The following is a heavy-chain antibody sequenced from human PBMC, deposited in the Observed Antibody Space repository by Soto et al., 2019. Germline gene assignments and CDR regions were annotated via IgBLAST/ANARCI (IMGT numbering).Heavy chain of an antibody. CDR1: GYTLKGYY. Sequence: PVRRSCKSSGYTLKGYYMHWVPQAPGQGLEWMGWVNPYSGATNYTQQFQYRVTMTRDTSITTAYMELTRLTSDDTAVYYCARGTPYCDFGSAYACDHCGQGTLGTVS. CDR3: ARGTPYCDFGSAYACDH. CDR2: VNPYSGAT. J-gene: IGHJ4*02. V-gene: IGHV1-2*02. D-gene: IGHD3-3*01.